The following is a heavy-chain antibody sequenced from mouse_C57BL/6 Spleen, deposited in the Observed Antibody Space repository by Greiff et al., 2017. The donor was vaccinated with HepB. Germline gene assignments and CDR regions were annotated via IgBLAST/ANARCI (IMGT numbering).Heavy chain of an antibody. CDR1: GFTFSDYG. V-gene: IGHV5-17*01. CDR3: ARLNLYYAMDY. Sequence: EVQLVESGGGLVKPGGSLKLSCAASGFTFSDYGMHWVRQAPEKGLEWVAYISSGSSTIYYADTVKGRFTISRDNAKNTLFLQMTSLRSEDTAMYYCARLNLYYAMDYWGQGTSVTVSS. CDR2: ISSGSSTI. J-gene: IGHJ4*01.